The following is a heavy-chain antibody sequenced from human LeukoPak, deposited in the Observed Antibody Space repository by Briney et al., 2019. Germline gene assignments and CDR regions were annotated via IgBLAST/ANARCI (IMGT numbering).Heavy chain of an antibody. V-gene: IGHV4-39*01. D-gene: IGHD4-11*01. Sequence: SETLSLTCTVSGGSISSSTFYWGWIRQPPGKGLEWIGTIFYTGNTYYNPSLKSRLTISVDMSTNQFSLTLSSVTAADTAVFYCALLGGYSNYEAGYWGQGTLVTVSS. CDR3: ALLGGYSNYEAGY. J-gene: IGHJ4*02. CDR1: GGSISSSTFY. CDR2: IFYTGNT.